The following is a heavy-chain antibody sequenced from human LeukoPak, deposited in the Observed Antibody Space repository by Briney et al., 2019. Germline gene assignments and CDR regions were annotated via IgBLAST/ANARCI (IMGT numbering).Heavy chain of an antibody. CDR3: ARDLTSTVTNYYYGMDV. J-gene: IGHJ6*02. CDR1: GDSVSSNSAA. Sequence: SHTLSLTCAISGDSVSSNSAAWNWIRQSPSRGLEWLGRTYYRSKWYNDYAVSVKSRITINPDTSKNQFSLQLNSVTPEDTAVYYCARDLTSTVTNYYYGMDVWGQGTTVTVSS. CDR2: TYYRSKWYN. V-gene: IGHV6-1*01. D-gene: IGHD5/OR15-5a*01.